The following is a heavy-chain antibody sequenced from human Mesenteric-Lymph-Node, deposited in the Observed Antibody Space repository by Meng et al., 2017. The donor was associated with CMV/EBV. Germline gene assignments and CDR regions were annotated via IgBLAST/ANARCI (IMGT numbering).Heavy chain of an antibody. D-gene: IGHD1-26*01. V-gene: IGHV3-13*01. J-gene: IGHJ6*02. CDR1: GGSTY. Sequence: GESLKISCAASGGSTYMNWVRQAPGKGLEWVSAIGTDGDTYYAGSVKGRFSISRDDAKSSFYLQMNSLRPGDTAVYYCASVGAAVSFYGMDVWGQGTTVTV. CDR2: IGTDGDT. CDR3: ASVGAAVSFYGMDV.